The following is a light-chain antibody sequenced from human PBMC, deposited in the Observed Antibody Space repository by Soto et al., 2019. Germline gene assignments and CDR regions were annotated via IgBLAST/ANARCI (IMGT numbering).Light chain of an antibody. CDR2: GAT. CDR1: QGISDY. Sequence: DLQLTQFPSSLSASIGDRVTITCRASQGISDYLAWIQHKPGRAPKSLIFGATYLQSGVPLRFSGSRSGTDFILIISNLQPEDFATYYCLQYRSYPLIFGGGTKVDIK. V-gene: IGKV1-16*01. J-gene: IGKJ4*01. CDR3: LQYRSYPLI.